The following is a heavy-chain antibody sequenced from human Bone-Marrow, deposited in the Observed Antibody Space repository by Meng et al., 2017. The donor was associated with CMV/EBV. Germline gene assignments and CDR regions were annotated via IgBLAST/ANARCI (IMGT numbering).Heavy chain of an antibody. CDR2: INPNSGGT. D-gene: IGHD1-26*01. CDR1: GYTFTGYY. Sequence: SVKVSCKASGYTFTGYYMHWVRQAPGQGLEWMGWINPNSGGTNYAQKFQGRVTMTRDTSISTAYMELSRLRSDDTAVYYCARAAWELLLGFDYWGQGTLVTVSS. CDR3: ARAAWELLLGFDY. V-gene: IGHV1-2*02. J-gene: IGHJ4*02.